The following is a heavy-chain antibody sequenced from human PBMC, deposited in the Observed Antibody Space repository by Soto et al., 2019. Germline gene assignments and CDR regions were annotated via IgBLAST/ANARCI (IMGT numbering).Heavy chain of an antibody. CDR3: ARSPRSSPYFDF. CDR1: GYNFAGYW. CDR2: IYPSDSDT. V-gene: IGHV5-51*01. Sequence: PGESLKISCKGSGYNFAGYWIAWVRQMPGKGLELMGIIYPSDSDTRYRPSFQGQVTIPADKSINTAYLQWSSLEASDSAFYFCARSPRSSPYFDFWGQGALVTVSS. J-gene: IGHJ4*02. D-gene: IGHD6-13*01.